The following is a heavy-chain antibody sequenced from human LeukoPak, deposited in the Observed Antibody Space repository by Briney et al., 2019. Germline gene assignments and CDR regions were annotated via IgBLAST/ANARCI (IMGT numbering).Heavy chain of an antibody. CDR2: IYYRGST. V-gene: IGHV4-39*01. CDR1: GGSISSSNYY. CDR3: ASVAVTGTPNY. J-gene: IGHJ4*02. Sequence: IPSETLSLTCTVSGGSISSSNYYWGWIRQPPGKGLEWIGSIYYRGSTYHNPSLKSRITISVDTSKSQFSLKLSSVTAADTAVYYCASVAVTGTPNYWGQGTLVTVSS. D-gene: IGHD6-19*01.